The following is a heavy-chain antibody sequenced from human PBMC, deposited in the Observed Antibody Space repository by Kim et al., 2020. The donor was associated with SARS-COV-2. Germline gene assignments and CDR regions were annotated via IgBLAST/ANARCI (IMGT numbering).Heavy chain of an antibody. CDR3: ARKGRPVVPAAIISDFDY. CDR1: GFTFSSYS. D-gene: IGHD2-2*02. J-gene: IGHJ4*02. V-gene: IGHV3-48*02. Sequence: GGSLRLSCAASGFTFSSYSMNWVRQAPGKGLEWVSYISSSSSTIYYADSVKGRFTISRDNAKNSLYLQMNSLRDEDTAVYYCARKGRPVVPAAIISDFDYWGQGTLVTVSS. CDR2: ISSSSSTI.